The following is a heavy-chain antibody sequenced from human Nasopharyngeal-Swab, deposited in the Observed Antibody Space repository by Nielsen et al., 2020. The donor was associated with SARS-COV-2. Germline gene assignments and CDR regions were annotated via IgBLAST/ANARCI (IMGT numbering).Heavy chain of an antibody. CDR2: LCWSGGSI. J-gene: IGHJ4*02. CDR3: AKDRGGSTWAIDY. V-gene: IGHV3-43*01. D-gene: IGHD2-15*01. CDR1: GFSFGYYT. Sequence: GESLKISCAASGFSFGYYTMHWVRHAPGKGLECVALLCWSGGSIFYEDSVKGRFTISRDNSKNSLYLEMNSLTTEDTEFYYCAKDRGGSTWAIDYWGQGTTVTVA.